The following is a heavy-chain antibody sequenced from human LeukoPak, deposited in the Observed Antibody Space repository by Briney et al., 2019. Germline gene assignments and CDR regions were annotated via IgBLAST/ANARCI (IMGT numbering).Heavy chain of an antibody. CDR2: ISSDGSNK. D-gene: IGHD1-26*01. CDR1: GFTFSSYA. V-gene: IGHV3-30*04. J-gene: IGHJ4*02. Sequence: GGSLRLSCAASGFTFSSYAMHWVRQAPGKGLEWVALISSDGSNKYHGDSVKGRFTISRDNSKNTLYLQMNRMRAEDTAVYYCARELIVGATEGGAFDYWGKGTLVTVSS. CDR3: ARELIVGATEGGAFDY.